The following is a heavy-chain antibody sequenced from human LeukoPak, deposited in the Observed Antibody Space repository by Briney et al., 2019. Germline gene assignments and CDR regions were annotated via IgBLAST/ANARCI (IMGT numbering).Heavy chain of an antibody. CDR1: GGTFSSYA. J-gene: IGHJ3*02. D-gene: IGHD5-18*01. Sequence: ASVKVSCKASGGTFSSYAISWVRQAPGQGLEWMGGIIPIFGTANYAQKFQGRVTITADESTSTAYMELSSLRSEDTAVYYCARGHDMGYSYGIDAFDIWGQGTMVTVSS. CDR3: ARGHDMGYSYGIDAFDI. CDR2: IIPIFGTA. V-gene: IGHV1-69*01.